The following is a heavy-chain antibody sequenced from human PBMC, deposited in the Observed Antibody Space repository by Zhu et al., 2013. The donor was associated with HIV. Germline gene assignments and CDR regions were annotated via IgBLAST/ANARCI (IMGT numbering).Heavy chain of an antibody. CDR2: MNPDSGNT. CDR3: ARHFGMINWFDI. V-gene: IGHV1-8*01. D-gene: IGHD3-16*01. Sequence: QVQLVQSGAEVKKPGASVKVSCKASGFTFTNYAFNWVRQSTGQGLEWMGWMNPDSGNTGYAQKFQGRVTITRDTSISTAYMELNSLTSDDTAVYYCARHFGMINWFDIWGQGTLVTVSS. J-gene: IGHJ5*02. CDR1: GFTFTNYA.